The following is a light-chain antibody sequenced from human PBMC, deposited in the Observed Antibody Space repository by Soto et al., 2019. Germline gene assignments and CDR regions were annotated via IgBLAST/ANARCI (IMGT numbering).Light chain of an antibody. V-gene: IGKV3D-15*01. CDR2: GAS. J-gene: IGKJ5*01. Sequence: IVVTQSPGTLSLSPGERATLSCRAGQSVSSNYLAWYQQKPGQAPRLLIYGASSRATGIPDKFSGSGSGTEFTLTISSLQSEDFAVYYCQQYNNWPPITFGQGTRLEIK. CDR3: QQYNNWPPIT. CDR1: QSVSSN.